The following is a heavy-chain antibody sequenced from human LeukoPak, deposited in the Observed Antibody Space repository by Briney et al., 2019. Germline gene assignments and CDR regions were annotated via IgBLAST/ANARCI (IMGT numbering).Heavy chain of an antibody. D-gene: IGHD3-22*01. CDR1: GFTFSDYY. Sequence: GGSLRLSCAASGFTFSDYYMSWVRQAPGKGLEWVSHINWNGNTIGYGDSVKGRFTISRDNAKNSLYLQMNSLRAEDTAFYYCARGLMGGYPYFENWGQGTLVTVSS. CDR2: INWNGNTI. J-gene: IGHJ4*02. V-gene: IGHV3-20*04. CDR3: ARGLMGGYPYFEN.